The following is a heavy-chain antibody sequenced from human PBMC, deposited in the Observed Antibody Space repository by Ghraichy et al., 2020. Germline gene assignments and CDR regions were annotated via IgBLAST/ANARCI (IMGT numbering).Heavy chain of an antibody. CDR2: IYSGGST. Sequence: GGSLRLSCAASEFTVSSKYMSWVRQAPGKGLEWVSVIYSGGSTYYADSVKGRFTISRDNSKNTLYLQMNSLRAEDTAVYYCATQSTAYTFTSSLHHWGQGTLVTVSS. CDR1: EFTVSSKY. V-gene: IGHV3-53*01. D-gene: IGHD3-16*02. J-gene: IGHJ4*02. CDR3: ATQSTAYTFTSSLHH.